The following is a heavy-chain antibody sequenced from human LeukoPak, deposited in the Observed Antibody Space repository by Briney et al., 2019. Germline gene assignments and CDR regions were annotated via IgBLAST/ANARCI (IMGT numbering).Heavy chain of an antibody. Sequence: PGGSLILSCAASGFTFSSYNMNWVRQAPGKGLEWISYISRSSSSIYYADSVKGRFTISRDNAKNSVYLQMNSLSDEDTAVYRCARDYGDHGEYFDCWGQGTLVTVSS. J-gene: IGHJ4*02. CDR2: ISRSSSSI. D-gene: IGHD4-17*01. CDR3: ARDYGDHGEYFDC. V-gene: IGHV3-48*02. CDR1: GFTFSSYN.